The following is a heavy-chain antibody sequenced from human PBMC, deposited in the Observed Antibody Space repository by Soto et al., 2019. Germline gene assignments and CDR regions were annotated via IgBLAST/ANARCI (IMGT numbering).Heavy chain of an antibody. D-gene: IGHD2-21*02. CDR1: GGSISSYY. V-gene: IGHV4-59*01. CDR3: ARSPYCGGDCYPFDY. CDR2: IYYSGST. J-gene: IGHJ4*02. Sequence: QVQLQESGPGLVKPSETLSLTCTVSGGSISSYYWSWIRQPPGKGLEWIGYIYYSGSTNYNPSLKRRVTISVDTSKNQFSLKLSSVTAADTAVYYCARSPYCGGDCYPFDYWGQGTLVTVSS.